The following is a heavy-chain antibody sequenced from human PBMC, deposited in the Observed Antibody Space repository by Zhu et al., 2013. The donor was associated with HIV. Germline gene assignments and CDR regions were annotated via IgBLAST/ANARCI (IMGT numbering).Heavy chain of an antibody. V-gene: IGHV1-3*01. J-gene: IGHJ4*02. CDR2: INAGNGNT. CDR3: ARDSWLSTSAVRAAGGY. D-gene: IGHD2-15*01. CDR1: GYTFTSYA. Sequence: QVQLVQSGAEVKKPGASVKVSCKASGYTFTSYAMHWVRQAPGQRLEWMGWINAGNGNTKYSQKFQGRVTITRDTSASTAYMELSSLRSEDTAVYYCARDSWLSTSAVRAAGGYWGQGTLVTVSS.